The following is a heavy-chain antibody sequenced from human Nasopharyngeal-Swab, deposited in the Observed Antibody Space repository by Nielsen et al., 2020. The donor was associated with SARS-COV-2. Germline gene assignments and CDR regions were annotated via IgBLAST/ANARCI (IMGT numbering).Heavy chain of an antibody. CDR3: ARGIQLWFPLDY. CDR2: INPSGGST. Sequence: ASVKVSCKASGYTFTNYYVHWVRQAPGQGLEWMGIINPSGGSTSYAQKLQGRASMTRDTSTSTAYMELSSLRSEDTAVYYCARGIQLWFPLDYWGQGTLVTVSS. CDR1: GYTFTNYY. D-gene: IGHD5-18*01. V-gene: IGHV1-46*04. J-gene: IGHJ4*02.